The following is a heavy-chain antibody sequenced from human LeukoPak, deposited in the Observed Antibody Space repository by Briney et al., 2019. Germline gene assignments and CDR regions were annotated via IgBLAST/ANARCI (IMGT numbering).Heavy chain of an antibody. CDR2: IRSKTYGGTT. CDR3: AKEDRGLYDISLRYFDWSIEGYFDY. D-gene: IGHD3-9*01. CDR1: GFTFGDYA. V-gene: IGHV3-49*04. J-gene: IGHJ4*02. Sequence: GGSLRLSCTASGFTFGDYAMSWVRQAPGKGLEWVGFIRSKTYGGTTEYAASVKGRFTISRDDSKSIAYLQMNSLRAEDTAVYYCAKEDRGLYDISLRYFDWSIEGYFDYWGQGTLVPVSS.